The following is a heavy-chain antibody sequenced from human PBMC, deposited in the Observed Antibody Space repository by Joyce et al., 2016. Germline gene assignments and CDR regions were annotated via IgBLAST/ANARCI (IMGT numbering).Heavy chain of an antibody. J-gene: IGHJ6*02. CDR2: IIPLFGTA. Sequence: QVQLVQSGAEVKKPGSSVKVSCKASGGPFSSDAFSWVRQASGQGLEWMGGIIPLFGTANYPPEFQGRVTITADESTSTAYMELRSLRSEDTAVYYCARTVQQSQLLNDYNYGMDVWGQGTTVTVSS. CDR3: ARTVQQSQLLNDYNYGMDV. D-gene: IGHD2-2*01. V-gene: IGHV1-69*01. CDR1: GGPFSSDA.